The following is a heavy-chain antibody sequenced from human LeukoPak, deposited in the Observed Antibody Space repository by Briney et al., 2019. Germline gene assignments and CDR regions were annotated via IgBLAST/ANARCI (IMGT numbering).Heavy chain of an antibody. V-gene: IGHV4-4*02. Sequence: PSETLSLTCAVSGGSISSSNWWSWVRQPPGKGLEWIGEIYHSGSTNYNPSLKSRVTISVDESKNQFSLKLSSVTAADTAVYYCARDRDYDILTGYYRDAFDIWGQGTMVTVSS. CDR2: IYHSGST. J-gene: IGHJ3*02. D-gene: IGHD3-9*01. CDR1: GGSISSSNW. CDR3: ARDRDYDILTGYYRDAFDI.